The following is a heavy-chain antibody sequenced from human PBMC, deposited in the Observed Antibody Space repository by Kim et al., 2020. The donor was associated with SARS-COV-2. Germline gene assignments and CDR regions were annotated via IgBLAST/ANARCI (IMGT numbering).Heavy chain of an antibody. CDR1: GGSITGSY. CDR2: IYDSVTT. CDR3: ARDGYGSGSSGWFDP. J-gene: IGHJ5*02. V-gene: IGHV4-59*01. D-gene: IGHD3-10*01. Sequence: SETLSLTCAVSGGSITGSYWSWIRQPPGKGLEWIGHIYDSVTTNYNPSLQSRVTISDDTSKNQFSLKLTSVTPADTAVYYCARDGYGSGSSGWFDPWGQGTLVTVSP.